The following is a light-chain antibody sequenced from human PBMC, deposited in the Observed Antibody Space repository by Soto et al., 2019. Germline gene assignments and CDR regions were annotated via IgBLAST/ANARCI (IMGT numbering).Light chain of an antibody. CDR1: QGIRND. V-gene: IGKV1-6*01. CDR3: LQDYNYPWT. Sequence: AIPMTQSPSSLSASVGDRVTITCRASQGIRNDLGWYQQKPGKAPKLLIYATSSLQSGVPSRFSGSGSGTDFTLTISSLQPEDFATYYCLQDYNYPWTFGQGTKVEIK. J-gene: IGKJ1*01. CDR2: ATS.